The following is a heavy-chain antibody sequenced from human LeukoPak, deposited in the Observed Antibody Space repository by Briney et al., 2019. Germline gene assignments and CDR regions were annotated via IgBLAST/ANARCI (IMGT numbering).Heavy chain of an antibody. CDR2: ISSNGGST. Sequence: PGGSLRLSCSASGFTFNNYPMYWVRQPPGKGLGYVSVISSNGGSTYYADSVKGRFTISRDNSKNTLYLQMSSLRAEDTAVYYCVKGGSSSSWYTWLDPWGQGALATVSS. D-gene: IGHD6-13*01. CDR3: VKGGSSSSWYTWLDP. J-gene: IGHJ5*02. CDR1: GFTFNNYP. V-gene: IGHV3-64D*06.